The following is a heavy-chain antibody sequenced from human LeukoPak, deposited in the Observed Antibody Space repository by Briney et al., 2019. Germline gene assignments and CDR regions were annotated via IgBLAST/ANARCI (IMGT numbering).Heavy chain of an antibody. D-gene: IGHD3-22*01. V-gene: IGHV3-48*04. Sequence: GGSLRLSCEASGFNFNIYGMNWVRQAPGKGLQWVANIGGRDDATYYADSVKGRFTISRDNAKNSLYLQMNSLRAEDTAVYYCARVEGVVVVITTYYFDYWGQGTLVTVSS. CDR3: ARVEGVVVVITTYYFDY. CDR2: IGGRDDAT. J-gene: IGHJ4*02. CDR1: GFNFNIYG.